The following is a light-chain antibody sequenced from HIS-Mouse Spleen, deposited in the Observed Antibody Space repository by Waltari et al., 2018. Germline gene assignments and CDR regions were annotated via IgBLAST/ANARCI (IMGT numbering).Light chain of an antibody. CDR2: DVS. J-gene: IGLJ2*01. CDR1: SSDVGGYNY. V-gene: IGLV2-14*03. CDR3: SSYTSSSTSVV. Sequence: QSALTQPASVSGSPGQSITISCTGTSSDVGGYNYVPWYQQHPGKAPKRLIYDVSNRPSGVSNRFSGSKSGNTASLTISGLQAEDEADYYCSSYTSSSTSVVFGGGTKLTVL.